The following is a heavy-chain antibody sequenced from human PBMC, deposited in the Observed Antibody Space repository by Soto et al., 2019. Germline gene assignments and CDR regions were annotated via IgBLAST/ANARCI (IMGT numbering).Heavy chain of an antibody. V-gene: IGHV4-31*03. CDR1: GGSISSGGYY. J-gene: IGHJ5*02. Sequence: QVQLQESGPGLVKPSQTLSLTCTVSGGSISSGGYYWSWIRQHPGKGLEWIGYIYYSGSTYYNPPLKSRVTLSVDPSKNQFSLKLSSVTAADTAVYYCARVHSITTLTRVCFDPWGQGTLVTVSS. CDR2: IYYSGST. D-gene: IGHD4-17*01. CDR3: ARVHSITTLTRVCFDP.